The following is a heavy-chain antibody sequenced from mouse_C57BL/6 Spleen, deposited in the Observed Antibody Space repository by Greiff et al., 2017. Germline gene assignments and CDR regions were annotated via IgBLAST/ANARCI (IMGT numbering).Heavy chain of an antibody. Sequence: EVQRVESGGGLVKPGGSLKLSCAASGFTFSSYTMSWVRQTPEKRLEWVATISGGGGNTYYPDSVKGRFTISRDNAKNTLYLQMSSLRSEDTALYYCARQGILSSLYAMDYWGQGTSVTVSS. CDR1: GFTFSSYT. CDR2: ISGGGGNT. D-gene: IGHD2-12*01. J-gene: IGHJ4*01. V-gene: IGHV5-9*01. CDR3: ARQGILSSLYAMDY.